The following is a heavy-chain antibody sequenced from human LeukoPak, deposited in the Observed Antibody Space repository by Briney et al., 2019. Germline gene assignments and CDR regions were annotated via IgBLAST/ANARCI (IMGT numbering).Heavy chain of an antibody. CDR2: IYYSGST. D-gene: IGHD2-21*02. CDR1: GGSINSYY. CDR3: ARSRPSGGGDCSFDY. J-gene: IGHJ4*02. V-gene: IGHV4-59*01. Sequence: KPSETLSLTCTVSGGSINSYYWSWIRQPPGKGLEWIGYIYYSGSTNYNPSLKSRVTISVDTSKNQFSLKLSSVTAADTAVYYCARSRPSGGGDCSFDYWGQGTLVTVSS.